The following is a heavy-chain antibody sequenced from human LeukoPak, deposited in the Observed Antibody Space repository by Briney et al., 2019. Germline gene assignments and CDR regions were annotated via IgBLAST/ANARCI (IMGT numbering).Heavy chain of an antibody. D-gene: IGHD7-27*01. J-gene: IGHJ6*03. V-gene: IGHV3-30*19. CDR3: ARSEVGPRGYYYYCMDV. CDR1: GFTFSSYG. CDR2: ISYDGSNK. Sequence: GRSLRLSCAASGFTFSSYGMHWVRQAPGKGLEWVAVISYDGSNKYYADSVKGRFTISRDNSKNTLYLQMNSLRAEDTAVYYCARSEVGPRGYYYYCMDVWGKGTTVTVSS.